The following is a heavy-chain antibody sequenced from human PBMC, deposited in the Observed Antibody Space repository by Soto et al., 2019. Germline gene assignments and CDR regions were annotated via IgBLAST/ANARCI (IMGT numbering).Heavy chain of an antibody. D-gene: IGHD3-9*01. CDR1: GFTFGDYG. J-gene: IGHJ6*02. CDR3: TREDSFLTYGMDV. Sequence: PGGSLRLSCSASGFTFGDYGMNWVRQAPGKGLEWISFIRSETFGGTAEYAASVKGRFIISRDDSKRTTYLQLNDLKAEDTAVYYCTREDSFLTYGMDVWGQGTTVTVSS. CDR2: IRSETFGGTA. V-gene: IGHV3-49*04.